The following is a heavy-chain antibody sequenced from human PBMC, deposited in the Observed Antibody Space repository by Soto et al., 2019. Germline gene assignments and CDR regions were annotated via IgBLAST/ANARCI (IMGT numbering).Heavy chain of an antibody. Sequence: QVYLVQSGAEVKKPGSSVKVSCKALRGTFTNYAFSWVRQAPGQGLEWMGGIMPFFGSGNYAQKFQGRINITADESTSSDYLELTSLRSEDPAVYYCARDRAGYYSHFVYWGQGTLVTVSS. V-gene: IGHV1-69*01. D-gene: IGHD3-22*01. CDR3: ARDRAGYYSHFVY. CDR1: RGTFTNYA. J-gene: IGHJ4*02. CDR2: IMPFFGSG.